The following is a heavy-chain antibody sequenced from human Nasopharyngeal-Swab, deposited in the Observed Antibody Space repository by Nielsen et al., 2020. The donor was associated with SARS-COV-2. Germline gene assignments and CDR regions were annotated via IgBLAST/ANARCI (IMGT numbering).Heavy chain of an antibody. D-gene: IGHD6-19*01. Sequence: RQAPGKGLEWIGYIYYSGSTYYNPSLKSRVTISVDTSKNQFSLKLSSVTAADTAVYYCARDSGVAGTKYYYYGRDVWGQGTTVTVSS. J-gene: IGHJ6*02. CDR2: IYYSGST. V-gene: IGHV4-30-4*01. CDR3: ARDSGVAGTKYYYYGRDV.